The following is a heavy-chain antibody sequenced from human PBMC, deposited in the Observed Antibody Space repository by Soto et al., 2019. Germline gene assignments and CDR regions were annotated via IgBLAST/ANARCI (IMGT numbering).Heavy chain of an antibody. V-gene: IGHV3-23*01. CDR1: GFTFSSYA. D-gene: IGHD6-13*01. Sequence: EVQLLESGGALVQPGGSLSLSCAASGFTFSSYAMSWVRQAPGKGLEWVSVISASGVTTHYADSLKGRFTISRDNSKNTLYLQMNSVRADDTAVYYCAKGVPNSHYFDDWGQGTPVTVST. CDR2: ISASGVTT. CDR3: AKGVPNSHYFDD. J-gene: IGHJ4*02.